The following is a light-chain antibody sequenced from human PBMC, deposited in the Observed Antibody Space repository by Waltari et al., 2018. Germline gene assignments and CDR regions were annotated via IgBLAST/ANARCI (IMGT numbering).Light chain of an antibody. CDR1: GSNIGNNY. CDR3: ATWDSSLSGV. CDR2: ENN. J-gene: IGLJ3*02. Sequence: QSVLTQPPSVSAAPGQKVTISCSGSGSNIGNNYVSWYQQLPGTAPKFLIYENNKRPSGIPDRFSASKSGTSATLGSTGLQTGDEADYYCATWDSSLSGVFGGGTKLTVL. V-gene: IGLV1-51*02.